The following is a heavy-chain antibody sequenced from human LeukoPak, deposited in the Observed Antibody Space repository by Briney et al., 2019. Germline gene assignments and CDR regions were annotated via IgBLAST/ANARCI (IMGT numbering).Heavy chain of an antibody. D-gene: IGHD1-26*01. CDR1: GFTFRSYA. J-gene: IGHJ3*02. V-gene: IGHV3-23*01. Sequence: GGSLRLSCAVSGFTFRSYAMSWVRQAPGKGLGWVASITGGGITAYYADSVKGRFTISRDNSKNTLYLQMNSLRVEDTAVYYCAKNTVGETIGWDAYDIWGHGTLGAVSS. CDR3: AKNTVGETIGWDAYDI. CDR2: ITGGGITA.